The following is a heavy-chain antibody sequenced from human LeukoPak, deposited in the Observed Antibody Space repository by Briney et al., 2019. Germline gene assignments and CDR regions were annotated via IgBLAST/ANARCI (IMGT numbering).Heavy chain of an antibody. D-gene: IGHD3-10*01. V-gene: IGHV3-21*01. CDR3: ARDMVRGVIITYKGFDY. Sequence: GGSLRLFCAASGFTFSSYSMNWVRQAPGKGLEWVSSISSSSSYIYYADSVKGRFTISRDNAKNSLYLQMNSLRAEDTAVYYCARDMVRGVIITYKGFDYWGQGTLVTVSS. CDR1: GFTFSSYS. J-gene: IGHJ4*02. CDR2: ISSSSSYI.